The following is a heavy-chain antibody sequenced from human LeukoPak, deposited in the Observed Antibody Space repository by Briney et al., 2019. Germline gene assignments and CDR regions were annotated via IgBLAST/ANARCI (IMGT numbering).Heavy chain of an antibody. D-gene: IGHD7-27*01. CDR2: INSDGSST. CDR1: GFTFSSYW. Sequence: GGSLRLSCAASGFTFSSYWMHWVRQAPGKGLVWVSRINSDGSSTNYADSVKGRFTISRDDAKNSLYLQMSSLRAEDTAFYYCARDNNWGFGYWGQGALVTVSS. J-gene: IGHJ4*02. CDR3: ARDNNWGFGY. V-gene: IGHV3-74*01.